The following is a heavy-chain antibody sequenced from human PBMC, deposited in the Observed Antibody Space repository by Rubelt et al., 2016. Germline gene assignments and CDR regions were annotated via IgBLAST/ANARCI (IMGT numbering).Heavy chain of an antibody. CDR1: GFTFSSYG. Sequence: VQLVESGGGLVQPGGSLRLSCAASGFTFSSYGMHWVRQAPGKGLEWVAVIWYVGSNKYYADSVKGRFSISRDISKNTLDLQMNSLRVEDTAMYYCAVYSYGYVGGQGSLVTVSS. V-gene: IGHV3-33*08. CDR2: IWYVGSNK. J-gene: IGHJ4*02. CDR3: AVYSYGYV. D-gene: IGHD5-18*01.